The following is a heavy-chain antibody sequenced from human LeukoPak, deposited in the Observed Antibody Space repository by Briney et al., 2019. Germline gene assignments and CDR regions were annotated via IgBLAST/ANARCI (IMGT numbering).Heavy chain of an antibody. D-gene: IGHD6-6*01. J-gene: IGHJ3*01. CDR3: ASTGSSSLG. CDR1: GYTLTGYY. Sequence: ASVKVSCKASGYTLTGYYLHWVRQAPGQGLEWMGWINPNSGGTNYAQEFQGRVTMTRDTSISTAYMELSRLRSDDTAVYYCASTGSSSLGWGQGTMVTVSS. CDR2: INPNSGGT. V-gene: IGHV1-2*02.